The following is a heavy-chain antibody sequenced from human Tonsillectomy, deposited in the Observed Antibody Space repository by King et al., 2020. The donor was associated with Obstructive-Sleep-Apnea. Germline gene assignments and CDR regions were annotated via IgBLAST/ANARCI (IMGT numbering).Heavy chain of an antibody. D-gene: IGHD3-22*01. Sequence: QVQLQESGPGLVKPSETLSLTCTVSGYSISSGYYWGWIRQPPGKGLEWVGSIYHSGSTYYNPSLKSRVTISVDTSQNQFSLKLSSVTAADTAVYYCASKDSSGMDVWGQGTTVTVSS. CDR2: IYHSGST. V-gene: IGHV4-38-2*02. CDR3: ASKDSSGMDV. J-gene: IGHJ6*02. CDR1: GYSISSGYY.